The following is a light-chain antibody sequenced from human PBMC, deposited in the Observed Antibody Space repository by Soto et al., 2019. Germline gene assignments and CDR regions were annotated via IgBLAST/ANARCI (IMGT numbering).Light chain of an antibody. CDR2: KVS. Sequence: VVLTQSPLSLPVALGQPASISCRSSQSLVFSDGNTYLNWFQQRPGQSPRRLIYKVSTRDSGVPDRVSGSGSGTDFTLKISRVETEDVGVYYGRQGTRWLWTFGQGTKVEIK. V-gene: IGKV2-30*01. J-gene: IGKJ1*01. CDR3: RQGTRWLWT. CDR1: QSLVFSDGNTY.